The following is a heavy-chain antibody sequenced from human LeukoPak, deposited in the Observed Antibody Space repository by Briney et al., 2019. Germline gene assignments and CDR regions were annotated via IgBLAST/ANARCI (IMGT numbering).Heavy chain of an antibody. Sequence: ASVKVSCKVSGYTLTELSMHWVRQAPGKGLEWMGGFDPEDGETIYAQKFQGRVTMTEDTSTDTAYMELSSLRSEDTAVYYCATLKLGIAHGKYYYYGMDVWGQGTTVTVSS. J-gene: IGHJ6*02. CDR2: FDPEDGET. CDR1: GYTLTELS. D-gene: IGHD7-27*01. V-gene: IGHV1-24*01. CDR3: ATLKLGIAHGKYYYYGMDV.